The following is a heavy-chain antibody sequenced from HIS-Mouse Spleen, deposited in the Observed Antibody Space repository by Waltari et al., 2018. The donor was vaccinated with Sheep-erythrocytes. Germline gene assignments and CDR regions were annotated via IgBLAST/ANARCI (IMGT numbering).Heavy chain of an antibody. CDR1: GFSFDDYA. J-gene: IGHJ3*02. CDR3: ARGHPDYGDYDAFDI. V-gene: IGHV3-9*01. D-gene: IGHD4-17*01. Sequence: GGLVQPGRSLRLSCAASGFSFDDYAMHWVRQAPGKGLEWVSGISWNSGSVGYADSVKGRFTISRDNSKNTLYLQMNSLRAEDTAVYYCARGHPDYGDYDAFDIWGQGTMVTVSS. CDR2: ISWNSGSV.